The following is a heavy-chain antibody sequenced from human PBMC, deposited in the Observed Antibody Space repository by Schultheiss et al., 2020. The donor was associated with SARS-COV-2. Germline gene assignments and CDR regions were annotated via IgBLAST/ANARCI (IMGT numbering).Heavy chain of an antibody. Sequence: SETLSLTCTVSGGSISSGGYYWSWIRQHPGKGLEWIGYIYYSGSTYYNPSLKSRVTISVDTSKNQFSLKLSSVTAADTAVYYCAREVGGYCTGGVCQGGGYWCDPGGQGTLVTVSS. CDR3: AREVGGYCTGGVCQGGGYWCDP. CDR1: GGSISSGGYY. J-gene: IGHJ5*02. V-gene: IGHV4-31*03. D-gene: IGHD2-8*02. CDR2: IYYSGST.